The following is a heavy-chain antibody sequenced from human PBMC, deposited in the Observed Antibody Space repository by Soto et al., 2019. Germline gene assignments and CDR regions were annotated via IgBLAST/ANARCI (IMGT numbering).Heavy chain of an antibody. CDR3: TTTPYYYDTTGYLFDS. Sequence: EVQLVESGGGLIKPGGSLRLSCAASGFTFSNAWMSWVRQAPGKGLEWVGRIKSKADGGTIDYAAPVKGRFTISRDDSSHPLYLQMNSLKPEDTAVYYCTTTPYYYDTTGYLFDSWGQGTLVTVSS. V-gene: IGHV3-15*01. J-gene: IGHJ4*02. CDR1: GFTFSNAW. CDR2: IKSKADGGTI. D-gene: IGHD3-22*01.